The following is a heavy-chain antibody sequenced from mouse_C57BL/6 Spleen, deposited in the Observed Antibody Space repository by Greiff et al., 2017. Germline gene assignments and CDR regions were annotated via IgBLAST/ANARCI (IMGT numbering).Heavy chain of an antibody. V-gene: IGHV1-53*01. Sequence: QVQLQQPGTELVKPGASVKLSCKASGYTFTSYWLPWVKQRPGQGLECIGNINPSHGGTNYNEKFKSKATLTVDTSSSTAYMQLSSLTSEDSAVYDCARVSNYPFFAYWGQGTLVTVSA. CDR3: ARVSNYPFFAY. CDR2: INPSHGGT. CDR1: GYTFTSYW. J-gene: IGHJ3*01. D-gene: IGHD2-5*01.